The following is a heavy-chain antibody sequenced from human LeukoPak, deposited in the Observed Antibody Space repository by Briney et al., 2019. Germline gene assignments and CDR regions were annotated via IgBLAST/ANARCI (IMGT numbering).Heavy chain of an antibody. J-gene: IGHJ4*02. CDR3: ARGFFNYYDRSLLKFDY. D-gene: IGHD3-22*01. V-gene: IGHV4-39*07. Sequence: PSETLSLTCIVSGGSISSSNYYWSWIRQPPGKGLEWIGEINHSGSTNYNPSLKSRVTISVDTSKNQFSLKLSSVTAADTAVYHCARGFFNYYDRSLLKFDYWGQGTLVTVSS. CDR2: INHSGST. CDR1: GGSISSSNYY.